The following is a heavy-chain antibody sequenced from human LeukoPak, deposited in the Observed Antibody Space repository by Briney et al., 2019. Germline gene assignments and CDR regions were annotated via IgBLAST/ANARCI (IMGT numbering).Heavy chain of an antibody. V-gene: IGHV3-21*01. J-gene: IGHJ3*02. CDR1: GFTFSSYS. CDR3: ARDLSVEAPAPGLLDI. Sequence: PGGSLRLSCAASGFTFSSYSMNWVRQAPGKGLEWVSSISSSSSYIYYADSVKGRFTIFRDNAKNSLYLQMNSLRAEDTAVYYCARDLSVEAPAPGLLDIWGQGTMVTVSS. CDR2: ISSSSSYI. D-gene: IGHD2-21*01.